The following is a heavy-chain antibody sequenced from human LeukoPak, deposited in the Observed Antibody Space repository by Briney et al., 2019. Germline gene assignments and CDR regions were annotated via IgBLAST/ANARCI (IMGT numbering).Heavy chain of an antibody. CDR2: IIPIFGTA. Sequence: SVKVSCKASGGTFSSYAISWVRQAPGQGLGWMGGIIPIFGTANYAQKFQGRVTITADESTSTAYMELSSLRSEDTAVYYCARDSGTLYCSSTSCPGYYYYYMDVWGKGTTVTVSS. J-gene: IGHJ6*03. V-gene: IGHV1-69*01. D-gene: IGHD2-2*01. CDR3: ARDSGTLYCSSTSCPGYYYYYMDV. CDR1: GGTFSSYA.